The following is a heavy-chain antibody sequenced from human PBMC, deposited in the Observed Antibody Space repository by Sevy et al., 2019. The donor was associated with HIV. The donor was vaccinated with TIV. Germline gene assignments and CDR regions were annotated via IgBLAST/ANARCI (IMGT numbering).Heavy chain of an antibody. V-gene: IGHV3-13*01. J-gene: IGHJ2*01. D-gene: IGHD3-9*01. CDR2: IGADGAT. Sequence: GGSLRLSCAASGFTFSNHGMHWVRQVTGQGLEWVSAIGADGATYYPDSMKGRFTISRENAKNSLYLPMNSLTDGDTAVYYCARKAQTGYFWYFDLWGRGTLVTVSS. CDR3: ARKAQTGYFWYFDL. CDR1: GFTFSNHG.